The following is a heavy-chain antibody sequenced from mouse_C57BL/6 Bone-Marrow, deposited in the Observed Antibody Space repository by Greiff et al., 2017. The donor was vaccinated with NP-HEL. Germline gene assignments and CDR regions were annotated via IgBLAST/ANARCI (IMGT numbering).Heavy chain of an antibody. CDR1: GFSLTSYA. D-gene: IGHD1-1*01. CDR2: IWPGGGT. V-gene: IGHV2-9-1*01. Sequence: VKLVESGPGLVAPSQSLSITCTVSGFSLTSYAISWVRQPPGKGLEWLGVIWPGGGTNYNSALKSRLSTSKDNAKSQVFLKMNSLQTDDTARYYCARKFGYGSSYLSWCFDVWGTGTTVTVSS. CDR3: ARKFGYGSSYLSWCFDV. J-gene: IGHJ1*03.